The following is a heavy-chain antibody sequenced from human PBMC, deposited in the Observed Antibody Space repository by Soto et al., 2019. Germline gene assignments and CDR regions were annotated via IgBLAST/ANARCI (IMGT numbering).Heavy chain of an antibody. V-gene: IGHV3-21*02. CDR3: TRDQGGSYDSWFDP. CDR2: ISSGSDFI. Sequence: EVQAVESGGGLVKPGGSLRLSCNFSFSMYSMDWVRQAPGKGLEWVASISSGSDFIKYADSVKGRFTISRDNTKNSVSLQMSSLRVEDTAMYYCTRDQGGSYDSWFDPWGRGTLVTVSS. J-gene: IGHJ5*02. CDR1: FSMYS. D-gene: IGHD1-26*01.